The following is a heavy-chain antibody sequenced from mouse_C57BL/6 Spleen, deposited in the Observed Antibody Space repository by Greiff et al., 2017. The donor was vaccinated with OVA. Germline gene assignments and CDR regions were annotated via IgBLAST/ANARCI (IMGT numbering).Heavy chain of an antibody. CDR2: INPSTGGT. Sequence: VQLQQSGPELVKPGASVKISCKASGYSFTGYYMNWVKQSPEKSLEWIGEINPSTGGTTYNQKFKAKATLTVDKSSSTAYMQLKSLTSEDSAVYYCARGYSNYVYFDYWGQGTTRTVSS. V-gene: IGHV1-42*01. D-gene: IGHD2-5*01. CDR1: GYSFTGYY. CDR3: ARGYSNYVYFDY. J-gene: IGHJ2*01.